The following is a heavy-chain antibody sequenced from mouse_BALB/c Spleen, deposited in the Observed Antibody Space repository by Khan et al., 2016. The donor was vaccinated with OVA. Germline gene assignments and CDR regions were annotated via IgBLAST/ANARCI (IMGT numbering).Heavy chain of an antibody. J-gene: IGHJ3*01. D-gene: IGHD1-2*01. Sequence: QMQLEESGPGLVAPSQSLSITCTVSGFSLTDYGVNWVRQPPGKGLVWLGMIWGDGSTDYNPALKSRVSINKDNSKSQVFLKMNSLRTDDTARYYCARELRLGGFAYWGQGTLVTV. CDR3: ARELRLGGFAY. CDR2: IWGDGST. CDR1: GFSLTDYG. V-gene: IGHV2-6-7*01.